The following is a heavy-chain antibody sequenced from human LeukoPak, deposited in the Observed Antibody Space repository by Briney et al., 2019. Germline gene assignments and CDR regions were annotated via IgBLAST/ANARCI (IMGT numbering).Heavy chain of an antibody. CDR3: ARGESAWFDP. CDR1: GGASGDTFSNYV. CDR2: INPNSGGT. V-gene: IGHV1-2*04. Sequence: ASVKVSCKASGGASGDTFSNYVINWLRQAPGQGLEWMGWINPNSGGTNYAQKFQGWVTMTRDTSISTAYMELSRLRSDDTAVYYCARGESAWFDPWGQGTLVTVSS. J-gene: IGHJ5*02.